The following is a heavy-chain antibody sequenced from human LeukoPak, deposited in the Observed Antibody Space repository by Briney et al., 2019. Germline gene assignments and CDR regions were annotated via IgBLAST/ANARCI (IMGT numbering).Heavy chain of an antibody. V-gene: IGHV1-18*01. J-gene: IGHJ4*02. D-gene: IGHD3-22*01. CDR2: ISAYNGNT. CDR1: GYTFTNYA. Sequence: ASVKVSCKASGYTFTNYAISWVRQAPGQGLEWMGWISAYNGNTNYAQNLQGRVTMTTDTPTSTAYMELRSLRSDDTAMYYCARAPRYYYDSSGYYYSDYWGQGTLVTVSS. CDR3: ARAPRYYYDSSGYYYSDY.